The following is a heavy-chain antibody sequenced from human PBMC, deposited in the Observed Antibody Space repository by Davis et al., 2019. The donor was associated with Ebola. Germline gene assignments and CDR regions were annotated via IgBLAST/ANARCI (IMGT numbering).Heavy chain of an antibody. CDR2: ISSGGITT. D-gene: IGHD2-21*02. Sequence: GGSLRLSCAASGFIFRSYVMSWVRQAPGKGLEWVSYISSGGITTYYTDSVRGRFTSSRDNAKNSLYLQMNSLRAEDTAVYYCVRDPALVVTGGGWFFGLWGRGTLVTVSS. V-gene: IGHV3-48*01. CDR1: GFIFRSYV. J-gene: IGHJ2*01. CDR3: VRDPALVVTGGGWFFGL.